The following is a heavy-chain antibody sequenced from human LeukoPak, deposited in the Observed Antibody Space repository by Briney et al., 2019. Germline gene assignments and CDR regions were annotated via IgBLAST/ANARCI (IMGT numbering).Heavy chain of an antibody. D-gene: IGHD5-18*01. V-gene: IGHV3-30*14. Sequence: PGGSLRLSCAASGFTFSSYAMHWVRQAPGKGLEWVAVISYDGSNKYYADSVKGRFTISRDNSKNTLYLQMNSLRAEDTAVYYCARGAGPDTAMVFDAFDIWGQGTMVTVSS. CDR1: GFTFSSYA. J-gene: IGHJ3*02. CDR3: ARGAGPDTAMVFDAFDI. CDR2: ISYDGSNK.